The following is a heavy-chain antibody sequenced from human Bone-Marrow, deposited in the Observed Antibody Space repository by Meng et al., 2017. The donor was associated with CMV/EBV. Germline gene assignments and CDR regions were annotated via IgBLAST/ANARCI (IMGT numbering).Heavy chain of an antibody. CDR2: ISSSGSTI. V-gene: IGHV3-11*01. D-gene: IGHD3-10*01. J-gene: IGHJ4*02. CDR3: VRARSYYAFDY. Sequence: GGSLRLSCAASGFTFSDYYMSWIRQAPGKGLEWVSYISSSGSTIYYADSVKGRFTISRDNAKNSLYLQLNSLRVEDMALYYCVRARSYYAFDYWGQGILVNVAS. CDR1: GFTFSDYY.